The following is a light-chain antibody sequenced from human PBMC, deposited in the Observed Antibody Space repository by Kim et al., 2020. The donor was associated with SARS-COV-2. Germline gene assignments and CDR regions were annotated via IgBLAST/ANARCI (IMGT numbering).Light chain of an antibody. CDR3: QQYGSSPLYT. CDR1: QSVSRRY. CDR2: GAS. V-gene: IGKV3-20*01. J-gene: IGKJ2*01. Sequence: SPGGRATLSCRASQSVSRRYLAWYQQKPGQAPRPLIYGASSRATGIPDRFSGSGSGTDFTLTISRLEPEDFAVYYCQQYGSSPLYTFGQGTKLEI.